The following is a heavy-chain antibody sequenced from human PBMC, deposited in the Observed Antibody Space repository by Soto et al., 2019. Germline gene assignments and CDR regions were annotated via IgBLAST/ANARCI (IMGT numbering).Heavy chain of an antibody. V-gene: IGHV5-10-1*01. CDR3: ARYRVVVVPAAITYGMDV. J-gene: IGHJ6*02. D-gene: IGHD2-2*01. CDR1: GYSFTSYW. Sequence: GESLKISCKGSGYSFTSYWISWVRQMPGKGLEWTGRIDPSDSYTNYSPSFQGHVTISADKSISTAYLQWSSLKASDTAMYYCARYRVVVVPAAITYGMDVWGQGTTVTVSS. CDR2: IDPSDSYT.